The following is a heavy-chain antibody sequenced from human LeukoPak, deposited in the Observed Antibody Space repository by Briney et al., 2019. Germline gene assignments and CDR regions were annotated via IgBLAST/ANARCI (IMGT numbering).Heavy chain of an antibody. D-gene: IGHD6-13*01. Sequence: PSETLSLTCAVYGGSFSGYYWSWIRQPPGKGLEWIGYIYYSGSTNYNPSLKSRVTISVDTSKNQFSLKLSSVTAADTAVYYCARSPPIAAAGDNWFDPWGQGTLVTVSS. V-gene: IGHV4-59*01. CDR2: IYYSGST. J-gene: IGHJ5*02. CDR3: ARSPPIAAAGDNWFDP. CDR1: GGSFSGYY.